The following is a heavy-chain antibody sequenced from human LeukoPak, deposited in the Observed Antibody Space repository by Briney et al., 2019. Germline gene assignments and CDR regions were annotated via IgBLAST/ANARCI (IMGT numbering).Heavy chain of an antibody. CDR1: GFTFSRYS. D-gene: IGHD6-6*01. CDR2: ISSSSTYI. J-gene: IGHJ4*02. CDR3: ARGTARIAARPLDY. V-gene: IGHV3-21*01. Sequence: GGSLRLSCAASGFTFSRYSMNWVRQAPGKGLEWVSSISSSSTYIYYADSVKGRFTISRDNAKNSLYLQMNSLRAEDAAVYYCARGTARIAARPLDYWGQGTLVTVSS.